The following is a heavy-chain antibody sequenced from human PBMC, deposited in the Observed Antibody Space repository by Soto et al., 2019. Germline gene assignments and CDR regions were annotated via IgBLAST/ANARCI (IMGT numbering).Heavy chain of an antibody. CDR1: GGSISSYY. Sequence: QVQLQESGPGLVEPSETLSLTCTVSGGSISSYYWSWIRQPPGKGLEWIGYIYYSGSTNYNPSLKSRVTISVDTSKNQFSLKLSSVTAADTAVYSCARDGLGDAFDIWGQGTMVTVSS. CDR2: IYYSGST. J-gene: IGHJ3*02. V-gene: IGHV4-59*01. D-gene: IGHD3-10*01. CDR3: ARDGLGDAFDI.